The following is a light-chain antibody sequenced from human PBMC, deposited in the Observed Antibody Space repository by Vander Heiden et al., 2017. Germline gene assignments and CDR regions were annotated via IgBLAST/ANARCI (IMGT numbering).Light chain of an antibody. V-gene: IGLV2-11*01. CDR2: DVT. CDR3: CSYAGSYSWV. Sequence: QSALTQPRSGSGSPGQSVTISCTGTSSDVGEYIYVSWYQQHPGKAPKLIIYDVTERPSGIPGRFSGSKSGNTASLTISGLQAGDEADYYCCSYAGSYSWVFGGGTTLTVL. CDR1: SSDVGEYIY. J-gene: IGLJ3*02.